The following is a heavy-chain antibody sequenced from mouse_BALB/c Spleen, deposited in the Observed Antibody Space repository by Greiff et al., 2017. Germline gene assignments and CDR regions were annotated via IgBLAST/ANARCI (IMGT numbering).Heavy chain of an antibody. Sequence: VKLVESGPGLVAPSQSLSITCTVSGFSLTSYGVHWVRQPPGKGLEWLGVIWAGGSTNYNSALMSRLSISKDNSKSQVFLKMNSLQTDDTAMYYCARDLDGNYLFAYWGQGTLVTVSA. CDR2: IWAGGST. J-gene: IGHJ3*01. CDR1: GFSLTSYG. V-gene: IGHV2-9*02. D-gene: IGHD2-1*01. CDR3: ARDLDGNYLFAY.